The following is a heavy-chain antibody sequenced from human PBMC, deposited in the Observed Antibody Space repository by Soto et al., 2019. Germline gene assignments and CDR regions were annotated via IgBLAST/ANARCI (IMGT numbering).Heavy chain of an antibody. D-gene: IGHD6-19*01. CDR3: ARGHEGVVAAH. Sequence: QVQLQQWGAGLLKPSETLSLNCAVTGGSLSGYYWSWIRQPPGKGLEWIGEVKDGGHTNYSPSLRGRVTISADPSTDQFSLRLNSVTAADTGVYYGARGHEGVVAAHWGQGSLVTVSS. CDR1: GGSLSGYY. V-gene: IGHV4-34*01. J-gene: IGHJ4*02. CDR2: VKDGGHT.